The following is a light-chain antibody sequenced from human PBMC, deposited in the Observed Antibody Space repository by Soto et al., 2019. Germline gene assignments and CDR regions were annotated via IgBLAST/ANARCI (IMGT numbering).Light chain of an antibody. CDR3: CSYAGSTSVV. CDR2: EGT. Sequence: QSALTQPASVSGSAGQSITNSCTGTSSEVGSYNLVSWYQQHPGNAPKLMIYEGTKRPSGVSNRFSASKSGNTASLTISGLQTEDEADYYCCSYAGSTSVVFGGGTKLTVL. V-gene: IGLV2-23*01. J-gene: IGLJ2*01. CDR1: SSEVGSYNL.